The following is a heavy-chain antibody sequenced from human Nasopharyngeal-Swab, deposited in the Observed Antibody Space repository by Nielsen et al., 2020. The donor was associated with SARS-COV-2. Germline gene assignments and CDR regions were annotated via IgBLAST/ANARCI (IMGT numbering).Heavy chain of an antibody. CDR3: ARSHRDYYDSSGSDDY. CDR1: GFTFSSYW. Sequence: GGSLRLSCAASGFTFSSYWMSWVRQAPGKGLEWVANIKQDGSEKYYVDSVKGRFTISRDNAKNSLYLQMNSLRAEDTAVYYCARSHRDYYDSSGSDDYWCQGTLVTVSS. J-gene: IGHJ4*02. CDR2: IKQDGSEK. V-gene: IGHV3-7*03. D-gene: IGHD3-22*01.